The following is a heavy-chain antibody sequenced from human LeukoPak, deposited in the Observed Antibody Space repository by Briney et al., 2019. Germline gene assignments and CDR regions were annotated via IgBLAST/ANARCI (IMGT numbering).Heavy chain of an antibody. D-gene: IGHD3-9*01. V-gene: IGHV3-30*19. Sequence: GGSLRLSCAASGFTFSSYGMHWVRQAPGRGLEWVAIISYDGSNKYYADSVKGRFTISRDNSKNTLFLQMNSLRAEDTAVYYCARDREYYDILTGYKVSHYFDYWGQGTLVTVSS. CDR3: ARDREYYDILTGYKVSHYFDY. CDR1: GFTFSSYG. CDR2: ISYDGSNK. J-gene: IGHJ4*02.